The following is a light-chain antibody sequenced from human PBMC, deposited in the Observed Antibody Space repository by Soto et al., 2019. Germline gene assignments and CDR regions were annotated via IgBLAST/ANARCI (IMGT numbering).Light chain of an antibody. CDR3: QQYNDWPPAWT. J-gene: IGKJ1*01. CDR2: SAS. CDR1: HSVGGN. Sequence: EIVLTQSPATLSVSPGERATLSCRASHSVGGNLAWYQQRPGQAPRLLIYSASTMATGIPARFSGSGSGTEFTLSISSLQSDDFAVYYCQQYNDWPPAWTFGQGTKVDTK. V-gene: IGKV3-15*01.